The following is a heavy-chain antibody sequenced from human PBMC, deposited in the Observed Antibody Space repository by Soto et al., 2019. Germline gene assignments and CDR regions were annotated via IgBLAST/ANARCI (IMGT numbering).Heavy chain of an antibody. V-gene: IGHV3-30*18. Sequence: PEGSLILSSAASGFSVNNYGMHWVRQAPGKGLEWVSLISYDGSNKYYADSVKGRFTIYRAKSKKTLYLQMSSLRSEDTAVYYCAKDRIVDTSEESEDYHSYGIHXWGHGTLVTVSX. CDR2: ISYDGSNK. J-gene: IGHJ4*03. CDR3: AKDRIVDTSEESEDYHSYGIHX. CDR1: GFSVNNYG. D-gene: IGHD5-18*01.